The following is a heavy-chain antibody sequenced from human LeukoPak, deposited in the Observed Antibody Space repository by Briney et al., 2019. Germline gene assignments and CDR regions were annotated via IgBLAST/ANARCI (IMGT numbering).Heavy chain of an antibody. CDR2: INHSGST. Sequence: SETLSLTCAVYGGSFSGYYWSWIRQPPGKGLEWIGEINHSGSTNYNPSLKSRVTISVDTSKNQFSLKLSSVTAADTAVYYCARGDSSGYYYWGQGTLVTVSS. V-gene: IGHV4-34*01. CDR1: GGSFSGYY. J-gene: IGHJ4*02. CDR3: ARGDSSGYYY. D-gene: IGHD3-22*01.